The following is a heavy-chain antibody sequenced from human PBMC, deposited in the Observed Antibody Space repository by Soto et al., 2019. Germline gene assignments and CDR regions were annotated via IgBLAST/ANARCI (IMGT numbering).Heavy chain of an antibody. CDR3: AREITIFGVALWGGVDV. V-gene: IGHV4-30-2*01. CDR2: IYQSGRT. Sequence: QLQLQESGSGLVRPSQTLSLPCAVSGGSISTSDYSWSWIRQAPGRGLEWIGSIYQSGRTYYIPSLKSRSTMSLDKSKNQFTLKITSAVAADTSRYYCAREITIFGVALWGGVDVVGQGTTVTVSS. D-gene: IGHD3-3*01. J-gene: IGHJ6*02. CDR1: GGSISTSDYS.